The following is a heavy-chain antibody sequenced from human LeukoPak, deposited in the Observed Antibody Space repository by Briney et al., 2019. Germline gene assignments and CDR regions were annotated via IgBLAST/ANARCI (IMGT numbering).Heavy chain of an antibody. CDR2: IHYSGST. CDR1: GGSISSSSYY. Sequence: PSETLSLTCTVSGGSISSSSYYWGWIRQPPGKGLEWIGSIHYSGSTYYNPSLKSRVTMSVDTSKIQFSLKLSSVTAADTAVYYCARIGDSDYWGQGSLVTVSS. D-gene: IGHD2-15*01. J-gene: IGHJ4*02. CDR3: ARIGDSDY. V-gene: IGHV4-39*01.